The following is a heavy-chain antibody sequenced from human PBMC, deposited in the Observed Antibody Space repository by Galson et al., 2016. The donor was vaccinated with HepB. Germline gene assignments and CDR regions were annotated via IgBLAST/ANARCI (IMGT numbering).Heavy chain of an antibody. V-gene: IGHV3-15*01. CDR1: GFTFTNAW. D-gene: IGHD2-15*01. Sequence: SLRLSCAASGFTFTNAWMSWVRQAPGKGLEWVSRIRGTSDGGTTDYAAAVKGRFTISRDDSKNTLYLQMSSLTTEDTAVYYCTARAAKGGQGTLVTVSS. CDR2: IRGTSDGGTT. J-gene: IGHJ4*02. CDR3: TARAAK.